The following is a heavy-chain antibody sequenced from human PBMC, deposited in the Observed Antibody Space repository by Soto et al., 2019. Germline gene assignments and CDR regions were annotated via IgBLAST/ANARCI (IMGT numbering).Heavy chain of an antibody. CDR2: INPSGGST. Sequence: QVQLVQSGAEVKKPGASVKVSCKASGSTFTRFYMHWVRQAPGQGLEWMGLINPSGGSTIYAQKFQGRVTMTRVTSTSTVYMELSSLTSEDTAVYYCARSLDSWGQGSLVTVSS. V-gene: IGHV1-46*01. CDR3: ARSLDS. CDR1: GSTFTRFY. J-gene: IGHJ4*02.